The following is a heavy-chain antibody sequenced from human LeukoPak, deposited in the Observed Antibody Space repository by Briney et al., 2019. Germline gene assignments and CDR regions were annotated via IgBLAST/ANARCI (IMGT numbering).Heavy chain of an antibody. CDR1: GGSISSYY. Sequence: SETLSLTYTVSGGSISSYYWNWIRQPPGKGLEWIGYIHYSGSSNYNASLKSRVTISVATSNNQFSLKLSSVTASDTAVYYCANMDYGSGSYYFDYWGQGTLVSVSS. D-gene: IGHD3-10*01. CDR3: ANMDYGSGSYYFDY. V-gene: IGHV4-59*01. J-gene: IGHJ4*02. CDR2: IHYSGSS.